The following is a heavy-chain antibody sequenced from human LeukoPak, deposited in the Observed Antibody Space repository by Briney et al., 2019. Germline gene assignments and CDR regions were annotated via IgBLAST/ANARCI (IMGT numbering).Heavy chain of an antibody. CDR2: INHSGST. V-gene: IGHV4-34*01. Sequence: SETLSLTCAVYGGSFGGYYWSWIRQPPGKGLEWIGEINHSGSTNYNPSLKSRVTISVDTSKNQFSLKLSSVTAADTAVYYCATRGRGYSGYGRLYYFDYWGQGTLVTVSS. CDR1: GGSFGGYY. CDR3: ATRGRGYSGYGRLYYFDY. J-gene: IGHJ4*02. D-gene: IGHD5-12*01.